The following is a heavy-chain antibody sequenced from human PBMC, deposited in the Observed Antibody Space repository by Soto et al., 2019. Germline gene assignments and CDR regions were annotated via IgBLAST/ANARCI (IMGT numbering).Heavy chain of an antibody. CDR2: IYYSGST. D-gene: IGHD3-9*01. CDR3: ARALTARGTYYDILTGYYNPYYFDY. CDR1: GGSISSGGYY. J-gene: IGHJ4*02. V-gene: IGHV4-31*03. Sequence: LSLTCTVSGGSISSGGYYWSWIRQHPGKGLEWIGYIYYSGSTYYNPSLKSRVTISVDTSKNQFSLKLSSVTAADTAVYYCARALTARGTYYDILTGYYNPYYFDYWGQGTLVTVSS.